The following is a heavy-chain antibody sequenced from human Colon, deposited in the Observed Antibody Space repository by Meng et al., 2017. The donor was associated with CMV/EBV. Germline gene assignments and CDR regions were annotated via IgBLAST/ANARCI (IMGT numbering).Heavy chain of an antibody. V-gene: IGHV1-8*01. Sequence: GYTFTSFDVTWGRQASGQGLEWMGWMYPDSGQTGYAEKFEGRITMTRDPSTSTAYMELSSLRSDDTAVYYCARGGGRFGSGVRLFDRWGRGTLVTVSS. J-gene: IGHJ2*01. CDR2: MYPDSGQT. D-gene: IGHD6-19*01. CDR1: GYTFTSFD. CDR3: ARGGGRFGSGVRLFDR.